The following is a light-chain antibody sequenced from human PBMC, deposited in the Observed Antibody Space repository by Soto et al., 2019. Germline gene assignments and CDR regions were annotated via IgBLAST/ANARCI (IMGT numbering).Light chain of an antibody. CDR2: GVS. CDR1: SSDVGGYNY. Sequence: QSALTQPPSASGSPGQSVTISCTGTSSDVGGYNYVSWYQQHPGKAPKLMIYGVSKRPSGVPDRFSGSKSGNTASLTVSGLQAEYEADYYCSSYAGSTVVFGGGTKLTVL. J-gene: IGLJ2*01. CDR3: SSYAGSTVV. V-gene: IGLV2-8*01.